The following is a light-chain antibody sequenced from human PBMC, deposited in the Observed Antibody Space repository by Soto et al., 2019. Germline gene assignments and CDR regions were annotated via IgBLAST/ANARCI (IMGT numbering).Light chain of an antibody. CDR1: SSDVGGYNY. J-gene: IGLJ1*01. CDR2: EVN. CDR3: SSYAGSSNV. V-gene: IGLV2-8*01. Sequence: QSALTQPASVSGSPGQSITISCTATSSDVGGYNYVSWYQQHPGKAPKLMIYEVNKRPSGVPDRFSGSKSGNTASLTVSGLQAEDEADYYCSSYAGSSNVFGTGTKVTVL.